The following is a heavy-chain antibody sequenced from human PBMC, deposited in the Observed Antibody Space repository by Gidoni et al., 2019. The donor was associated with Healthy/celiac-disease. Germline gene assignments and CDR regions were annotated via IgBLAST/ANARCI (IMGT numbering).Heavy chain of an antibody. D-gene: IGHD4-4*01. CDR1: GFTFSSYG. V-gene: IGHV3-33*01. CDR2: IWYDGSNK. Sequence: QVQLVESGGGVVQPGRSLRLYCAASGFTFSSYGLHWVRQAPGKGLEWVAVIWYDGSNKYYADSVKGRFTISRDNSNNTLYLQMNCLRAEDTAVYYCAREMTTVILRYGMDVWGQGTTVTVSS. CDR3: AREMTTVILRYGMDV. J-gene: IGHJ6*02.